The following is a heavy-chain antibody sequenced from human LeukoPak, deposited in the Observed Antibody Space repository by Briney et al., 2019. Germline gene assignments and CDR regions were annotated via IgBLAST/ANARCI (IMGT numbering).Heavy chain of an antibody. D-gene: IGHD5-12*01. CDR2: ISSNGGST. CDR1: GFTFSSYA. CDR3: ARDLRGGYSGYDSGHYYYYCMDV. Sequence: GGSLRLSCAASGFTFSSYAMHWVRQAPGKVLEYVSAISSNGGSTYYANSVKGRFTISRDNSKNTLYLQMGSLRAEDMAVYYCARDLRGGYSGYDSGHYYYYCMDVWGKGTTVTISS. J-gene: IGHJ6*03. V-gene: IGHV3-64*01.